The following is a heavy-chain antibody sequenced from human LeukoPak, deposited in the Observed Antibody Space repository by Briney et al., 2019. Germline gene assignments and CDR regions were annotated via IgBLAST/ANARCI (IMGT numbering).Heavy chain of an antibody. CDR3: ARAASVTCSSTSCYGHYYYYYMDV. CDR1: GYTFTSYY. CDR2: INPSGGST. J-gene: IGHJ6*03. D-gene: IGHD2-2*01. Sequence: ASVKVSCKASGYTFTSYYMHWVRQAPGQGLEWMGIINPSGGSTSYAQKIQGRVTMTRDMSTSTVYMELSSLRSEDTAVYYCARAASVTCSSTSCYGHYYYYYMDVWGKGTTVTVSS. V-gene: IGHV1-46*01.